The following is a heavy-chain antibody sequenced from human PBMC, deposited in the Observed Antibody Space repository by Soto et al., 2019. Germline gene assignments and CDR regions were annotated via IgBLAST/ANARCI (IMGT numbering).Heavy chain of an antibody. J-gene: IGHJ4*02. D-gene: IGHD6-13*01. CDR2: ISAGST. V-gene: IGHV3-23*01. CDR1: GFTLNSYA. CDR3: AKELSSMWFPLDS. Sequence: VGSLRLSCAASGFTLNSYAMSWVRQSPGKGLEWVSAISAGSTYYADSVKGRFTISRDNSKNTLYLQMNSLRAEDTAVYYCAKELSSMWFPLDSWGQGTLVTVSS.